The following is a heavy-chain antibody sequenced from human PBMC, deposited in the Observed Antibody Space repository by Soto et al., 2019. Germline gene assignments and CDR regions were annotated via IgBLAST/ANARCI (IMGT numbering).Heavy chain of an antibody. D-gene: IGHD1-26*01. CDR1: GGSFSGYY. CDR2: INHSGST. J-gene: IGHJ4*02. Sequence: PSETLSLTCAVYGGSFSGYYWSWIRQPPGKGLEWIGEINHSGSTNYNPSLKSRVTISVDTSNNKFSLELSSVTAADTAVYYCTRGLFSGSSYSGSWYYFDSWGQGTMVTVSS. V-gene: IGHV4-34*01. CDR3: TRGLFSGSSYSGSWYYFDS.